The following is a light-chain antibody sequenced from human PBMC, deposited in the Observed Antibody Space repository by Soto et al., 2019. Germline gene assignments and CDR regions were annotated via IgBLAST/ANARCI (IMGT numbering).Light chain of an antibody. CDR1: QSVNNN. Sequence: EIILTQSPASLSVSPGERATLSCRASQSVNNNLAWYQQKPGQAPRLPIYGASTRATGIPGRFWGSESGTEFTLTITSLQSEDCAVYCCQQYNNLPPDTFGQGTKLEIK. V-gene: IGKV3-15*01. CDR2: GAS. J-gene: IGKJ2*01. CDR3: QQYNNLPPDT.